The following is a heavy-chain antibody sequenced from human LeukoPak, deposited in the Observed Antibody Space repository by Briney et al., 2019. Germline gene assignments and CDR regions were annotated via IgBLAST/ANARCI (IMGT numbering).Heavy chain of an antibody. D-gene: IGHD5-24*01. Sequence: PGGSLRLSCSSSGFTFSSYAMHWVRQAPGKGLEYVSAISSNGGSTYYEDSVKGRFTISRDNSKNTLYLQMSSLRAEDTAVYYCVKAKRDGYSYALGYFDYWGQGTLVTVSS. CDR1: GFTFSSYA. CDR3: VKAKRDGYSYALGYFDY. V-gene: IGHV3-64D*06. J-gene: IGHJ4*02. CDR2: ISSNGGST.